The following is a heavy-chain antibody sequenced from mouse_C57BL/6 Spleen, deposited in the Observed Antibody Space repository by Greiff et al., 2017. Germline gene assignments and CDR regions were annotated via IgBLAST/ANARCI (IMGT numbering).Heavy chain of an antibody. Sequence: QVQLQQSGAELVKPGASVKISCKASGYSFSSYWMNWVKQRPGKGLEWIGQIYPGDGDTNYNGKFKGKATLTADKSSRTAYMQLSSLTSEDSAVYFCARGDTTVVWPGYAMDYWGQGTSVTVSS. V-gene: IGHV1-80*01. J-gene: IGHJ4*01. CDR2: IYPGDGDT. D-gene: IGHD1-1*01. CDR1: GYSFSSYW. CDR3: ARGDTTVVWPGYAMDY.